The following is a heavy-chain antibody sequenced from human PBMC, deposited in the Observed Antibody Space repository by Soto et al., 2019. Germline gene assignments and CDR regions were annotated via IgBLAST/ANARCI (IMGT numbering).Heavy chain of an antibody. V-gene: IGHV1-8*01. Sequence: QVQLVQSGAEVKKPGASVKVSCKASGYTFSNYDINWVRQATGQGLEWMGWMSPNSGRTGYAQKFQGRVTMTRNTSSSTAYMELSSRRSEDTAVYYCARGKRYTNDYWGQGTLVTVSS. CDR3: ARGKRYTNDY. D-gene: IGHD2-2*02. J-gene: IGHJ4*02. CDR2: MSPNSGRT. CDR1: GYTFSNYD.